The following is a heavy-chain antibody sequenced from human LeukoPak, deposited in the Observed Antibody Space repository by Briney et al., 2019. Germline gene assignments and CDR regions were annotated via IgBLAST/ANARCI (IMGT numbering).Heavy chain of an antibody. Sequence: ASETLSLTCAVYGGSFSGYYWSWIRQPPGKGLEWIGEINHSGSTNYNPSLKSRVTISVDTSKNQFSLKLSSVTAADTAVYYCARVTDCSSTSCYPIPMPNWFDPWGQGTLVTVSS. J-gene: IGHJ5*02. V-gene: IGHV4-34*01. CDR2: INHSGST. CDR3: ARVTDCSSTSCYPIPMPNWFDP. CDR1: GGSFSGYY. D-gene: IGHD2-2*01.